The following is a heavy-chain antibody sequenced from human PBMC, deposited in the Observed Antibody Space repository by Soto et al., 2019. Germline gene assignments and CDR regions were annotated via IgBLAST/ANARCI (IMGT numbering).Heavy chain of an antibody. CDR2: ISYDGSNK. CDR1: GFTFSSYA. J-gene: IGHJ6*02. V-gene: IGHV3-30-3*01. D-gene: IGHD6-13*01. Sequence: GGSLRLSCAASGFTFSSYAMHWVRQAPGKGLEWVAVISYDGSNKYYADSVEGRFTISRDNSKNTLYLQMNSLRAEDTAVYYCARAQRGSSPFYYYYGMDVWGQGTTVTVSS. CDR3: ARAQRGSSPFYYYYGMDV.